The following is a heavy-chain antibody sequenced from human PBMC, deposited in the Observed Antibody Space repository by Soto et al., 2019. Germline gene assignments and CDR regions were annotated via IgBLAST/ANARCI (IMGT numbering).Heavy chain of an antibody. V-gene: IGHV3-48*03. CDR2: ISSSGSTI. D-gene: IGHD6-6*01. CDR1: GFTFSSYE. Sequence: GGSLRLSCAASGFTFSSYEMNWVRQAPGKGLEWVSYISSSGSTIYYAYSVKGRFTISRDNANNSLYMQMNSLRAQDAAVYYCARDGIAARSRIREGVDYWGKGTLVTVSS. CDR3: ARDGIAARSRIREGVDY. J-gene: IGHJ4*02.